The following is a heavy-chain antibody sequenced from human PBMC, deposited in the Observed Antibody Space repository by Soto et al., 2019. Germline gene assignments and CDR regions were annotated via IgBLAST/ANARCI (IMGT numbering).Heavy chain of an antibody. CDR2: ISAYNGNT. CDR3: ARDGGYSSSWYSFDP. D-gene: IGHD6-13*01. V-gene: IGHV1-18*04. J-gene: IGHJ5*02. CDR1: GYTFTSYG. Sequence: ASVKVSSKASGYTFTSYGISWVRQAPGQGLEWMGWISAYNGNTNYAQKLQGRVTMTTDTSTSTAYMELRSLRSDDTAVYYCARDGGYSSSWYSFDPWGQGTLVTVSS.